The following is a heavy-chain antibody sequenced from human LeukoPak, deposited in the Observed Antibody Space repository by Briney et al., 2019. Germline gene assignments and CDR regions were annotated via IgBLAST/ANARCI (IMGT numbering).Heavy chain of an antibody. CDR3: ARVGSYKFDY. CDR2: VGVTGDT. D-gene: IGHD1-26*01. Sequence: GGSLRLSCAASGFTFSSFDMRWVRQAPGKGLEWVSSVGVTGDTFYADSVKGRFTISRDNSKNTLHLQMSSLSTEDTAVYYCARVGSYKFDYWGQGTLVTVSS. J-gene: IGHJ4*02. CDR1: GFTFSSFD. V-gene: IGHV3-23*01.